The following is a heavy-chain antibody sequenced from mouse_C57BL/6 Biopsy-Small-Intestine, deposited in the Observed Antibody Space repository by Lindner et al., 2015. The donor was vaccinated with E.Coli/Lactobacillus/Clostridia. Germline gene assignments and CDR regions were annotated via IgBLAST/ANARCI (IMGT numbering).Heavy chain of an antibody. D-gene: IGHD2-13*01. CDR2: ILPGTNST. V-gene: IGHV1-9*01. J-gene: IGHJ4*01. Sequence: VQLQESGAELMKPGASVKLSCKATGYTFTGYWIEWVKQRPGHGLEWIGEILPGTNSTNYNEKFKGKATFTADTSSNLAYMQLSSLTTEDSAIYYCARGWTRAMDSWGQGTSVTVSS. CDR1: GYTFTGYW. CDR3: ARGWTRAMDS.